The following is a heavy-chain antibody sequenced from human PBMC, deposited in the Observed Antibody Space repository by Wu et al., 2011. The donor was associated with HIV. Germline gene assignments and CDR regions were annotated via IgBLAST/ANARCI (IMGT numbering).Heavy chain of an antibody. D-gene: IGHD2-2*01. CDR1: GYTFTGYY. CDR2: INPNSGAT. J-gene: IGHJ6*03. Sequence: LVQSGAELKKPGASLNVSCRASGYTFTGYYLHWVRQAPGQGLEWMGWINPNSGATNYAQTFQGRVAMTRDTSINTVYMELRRLKSDDTAMYYCARREFQLLSSSDKYFYYYMDVWGKGTTVTVSS. CDR3: ARREFQLLSSSDKYFYYYMDV. V-gene: IGHV1-2*02.